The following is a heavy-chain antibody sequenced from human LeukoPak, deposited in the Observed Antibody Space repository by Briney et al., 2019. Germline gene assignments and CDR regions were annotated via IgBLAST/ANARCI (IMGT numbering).Heavy chain of an antibody. Sequence: GGSLRLSCAASGFTFSSYSMNWVRQAPGKGLEWVSSISSSSSYIYYADSVKGRFTISRDNAKNSLYLQMNSLRAEDTAVYYCARCLLPYSSSSDDAFDIWGQGTMVTVSS. CDR3: ARCLLPYSSSSDDAFDI. CDR1: GFTFSSYS. J-gene: IGHJ3*02. V-gene: IGHV3-21*01. D-gene: IGHD6-13*01. CDR2: ISSSSSYI.